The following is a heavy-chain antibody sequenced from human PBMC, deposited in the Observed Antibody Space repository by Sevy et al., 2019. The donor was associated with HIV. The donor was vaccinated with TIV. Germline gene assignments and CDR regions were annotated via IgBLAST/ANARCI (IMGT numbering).Heavy chain of an antibody. D-gene: IGHD6-19*01. V-gene: IGHV4-34*01. Sequence: SETLSLTCAVYGGSFSGFYWSWIRQPPAKGLEWIGELNHSGSTNDNPSLKSRLTMSVDTSKNQFSLNLTSVTAADTAVYYCARVYSSDWYKYFQHWGQGTLVTVSS. CDR3: ARVYSSDWYKYFQH. CDR1: GGSFSGFY. CDR2: LNHSGST. J-gene: IGHJ1*01.